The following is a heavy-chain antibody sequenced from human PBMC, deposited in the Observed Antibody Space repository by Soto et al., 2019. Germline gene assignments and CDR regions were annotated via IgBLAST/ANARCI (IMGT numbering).Heavy chain of an antibody. Sequence: EVQLVESGGGLIQPGGSLRLSCAVSGFTVSNTYMSWVRQAPGKGLEWISVIYRGLATYYADSVKGRFTISRDDSRNTVYLQMNSLTSEDTAVYFCARDRSDSSRAESFDIWGQGTMVTVSS. J-gene: IGHJ3*02. D-gene: IGHD6-25*01. V-gene: IGHV3-53*01. CDR2: IYRGLAT. CDR3: ARDRSDSSRAESFDI. CDR1: GFTVSNTY.